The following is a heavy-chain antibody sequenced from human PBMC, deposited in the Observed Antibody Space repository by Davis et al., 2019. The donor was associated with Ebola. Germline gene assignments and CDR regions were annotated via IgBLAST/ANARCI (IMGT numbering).Heavy chain of an antibody. CDR1: GFSLTSYG. V-gene: IGHV3-23*01. D-gene: IGHD3-16*01. Sequence: GESLKISCAASGFSLTSYGMHWVRQAPGKGLERISRNDVRDYNTYYADSVKGRFTVSKDDSKSTVHLQMNSLRVDDTAVYFCVGEWGGYNFETWGQGTLVTVSS. J-gene: IGHJ5*02. CDR3: VGEWGGYNFET. CDR2: NDVRDYNT.